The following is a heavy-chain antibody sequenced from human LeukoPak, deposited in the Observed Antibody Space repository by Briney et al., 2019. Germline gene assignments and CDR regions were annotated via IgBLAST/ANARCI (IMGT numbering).Heavy chain of an antibody. CDR1: GGSVSSYY. V-gene: IGHV4-4*08. D-gene: IGHD6-19*01. CDR2: IHNSGRT. J-gene: IGHJ2*01. Sequence: SETLSLTCSVSGGSVSSYYWSWIRQSPGKGLEWIGYIHNSGRTNYNPSLKSRVTGFVDTSKNQVSLRLSSVTAADTAVYYCARLRRVTVATYNYYYLDLWGRGTLVTVSS. CDR3: ARLRRVTVATYNYYYLDL.